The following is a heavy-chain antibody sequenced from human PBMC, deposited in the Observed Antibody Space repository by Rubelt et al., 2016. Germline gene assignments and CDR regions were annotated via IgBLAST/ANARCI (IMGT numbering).Heavy chain of an antibody. J-gene: IGHJ4*02. CDR3: VGDERSSYTSGPYYFDY. CDR1: GFTFSNAW. CDR2: IGGSDDAK. Sequence: EVQLVESGGGLVQPGGSLRLSCAASGFTFSNAWLSWVRQAPGKGLEWVSRIGGSDDAKHYAGTVKGRFTISRDNSKNTHYLPMTRRRSDDTAVYYCVGDERSSYTSGPYYFDYCGQGTLVTVSS. V-gene: IGHV3-23*04. D-gene: IGHD6-19*01.